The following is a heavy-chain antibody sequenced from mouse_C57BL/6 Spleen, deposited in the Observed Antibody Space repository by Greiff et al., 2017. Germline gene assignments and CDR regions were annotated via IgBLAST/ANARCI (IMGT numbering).Heavy chain of an antibody. V-gene: IGHV1-39*01. CDR2: INPNYGTT. Sequence: VQLKQSGPELVKPGASVKISCKASGYSFTDYNMNWVKQSNGKSLEWIGVINPNYGTTNYNQKFKGKATLTVDQSSSTAYMQLNSLTSEDSAVYYCARSPYGSSYGYFDDWGQGTTLTVSS. CDR1: GYSFTDYN. CDR3: ARSPYGSSYGYFDD. D-gene: IGHD1-1*01. J-gene: IGHJ2*01.